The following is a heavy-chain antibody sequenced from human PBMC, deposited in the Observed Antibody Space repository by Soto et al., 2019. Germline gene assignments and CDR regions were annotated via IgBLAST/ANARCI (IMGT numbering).Heavy chain of an antibody. CDR2: ISYDGSNK. D-gene: IGHD3-10*01. CDR1: GFTFSSYG. Sequence: GGSLRLSCAASGFTFSSYGMHWVRQAPGKGLEWVAVISYDGSNKYYADSVKGRFTISRDNSKNTLYLQMNSLRAEDTAVYYCAKDSMVRGARTFDYWGQGTLVTVSS. J-gene: IGHJ4*02. V-gene: IGHV3-30*18. CDR3: AKDSMVRGARTFDY.